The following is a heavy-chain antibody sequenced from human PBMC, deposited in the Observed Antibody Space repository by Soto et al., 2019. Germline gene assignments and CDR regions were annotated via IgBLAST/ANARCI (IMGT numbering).Heavy chain of an antibody. CDR2: IYYSGST. CDR1: GGSISSGGYY. D-gene: IGHD6-19*01. J-gene: IGHJ4*02. V-gene: IGHV4-31*03. Sequence: QVQLQESGPGLVKPSQTLSLTCTVSGGSISSGGYYWSWIRQHPGKGLEWIGYIYYSGSTYYNPSLKSRVTISVDTSKNQCALKLSSGTAADTAVYYWARLSSGWYFFDYWGQGTLVTVSS. CDR3: ARLSSGWYFFDY.